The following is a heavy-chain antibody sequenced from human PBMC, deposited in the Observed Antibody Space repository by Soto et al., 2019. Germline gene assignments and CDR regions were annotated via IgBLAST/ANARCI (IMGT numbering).Heavy chain of an antibody. V-gene: IGHV4-59*01. Sequence: QVQLQESGPGLVKPSETLSLTCTVSGGSISSYYWSWIRQPPGKGLEWIGYIYYSGSTNYNPSLKSRVTISVDPSKNQFSLKLSSVTAADTAVYYCARDFVYQDYYYYMDVWGKGTTVTVSS. CDR3: ARDFVYQDYYYYMDV. CDR1: GGSISSYY. CDR2: IYYSGST. D-gene: IGHD2-2*01. J-gene: IGHJ6*03.